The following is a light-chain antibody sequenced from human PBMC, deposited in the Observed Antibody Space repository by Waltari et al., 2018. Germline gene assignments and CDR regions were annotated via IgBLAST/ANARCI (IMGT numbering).Light chain of an antibody. CDR1: QDINNY. Sequence: QMTQSPSSLSASVGDRVTITCQASQDINNYLNWYQQKPGKAPKLLIYDGSTLQPGVPSRFSGSGFATEFNLTISSLQPEDIATYYCQQYDNLGLTFGGGTRVEIK. CDR2: DGS. J-gene: IGKJ4*01. V-gene: IGKV1-33*01. CDR3: QQYDNLGLT.